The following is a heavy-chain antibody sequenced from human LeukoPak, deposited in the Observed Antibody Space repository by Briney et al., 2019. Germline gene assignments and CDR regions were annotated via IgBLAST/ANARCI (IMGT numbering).Heavy chain of an antibody. CDR3: ARGWGGEDWFDP. CDR1: GYTFTGYY. CDR2: INPNSGGT. Sequence: ASVKVSCKASGYTFTGYYTHWVRQAPGQGLEWMGRINPNSGGTNYAQKFQGRVTMTRDTSISTAYMELSRLRSDDTAVYYCARGWGGEDWFDPWGQGTLVTVSS. V-gene: IGHV1-2*06. D-gene: IGHD3-16*01. J-gene: IGHJ5*02.